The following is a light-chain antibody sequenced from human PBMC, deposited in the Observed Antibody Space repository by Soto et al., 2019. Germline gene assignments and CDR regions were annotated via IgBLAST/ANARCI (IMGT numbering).Light chain of an antibody. CDR1: ETILYTPNNNNY. CDR2: WAS. CDR3: QQYYNTFPT. Sequence: DIVMTQSPDSLAVSLGERATINCKSSETILYTPNNNNYLAWFQKKPGQPPRLLIYWASTRQSGVPDRFSGSGSGTEFTLTISSLQAEDVAVYYCQQYYNTFPTFDQGTKVEIK. J-gene: IGKJ1*01. V-gene: IGKV4-1*01.